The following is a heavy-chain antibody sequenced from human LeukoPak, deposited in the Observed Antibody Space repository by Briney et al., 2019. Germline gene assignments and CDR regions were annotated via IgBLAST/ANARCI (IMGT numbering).Heavy chain of an antibody. CDR3: ARLVDFWSGYATGGFDY. D-gene: IGHD3-3*01. V-gene: IGHV1-69*13. J-gene: IGHJ4*02. CDR2: IIPIFGTA. CDR1: GGTFSSYA. Sequence: SVKVSCKASGGTFSSYAISWVRQAPGQGLEWMGGIIPIFGTANYAQKFQGRVTITADESTSTAYMELSSLRSEDTAVYHCARLVDFWSGYATGGFDYWGQGTLVTVSS.